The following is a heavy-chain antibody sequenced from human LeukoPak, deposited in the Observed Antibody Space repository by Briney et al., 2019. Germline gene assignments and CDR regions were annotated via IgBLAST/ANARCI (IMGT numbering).Heavy chain of an antibody. D-gene: IGHD3-10*01. CDR1: GFTFSSYW. V-gene: IGHV3-7*04. CDR2: IKQDGSEK. J-gene: IGHJ4*02. Sequence: GGSLRLSCAASGFTFSSYWMTWVRQAPGKGLEWVAKIKQDGSEKNYVDSLKGRFIISRDNAKNSLYLQMNSLRVEDTAVYYCARGITMDYWGQGTLVTVSS. CDR3: ARGITMDY.